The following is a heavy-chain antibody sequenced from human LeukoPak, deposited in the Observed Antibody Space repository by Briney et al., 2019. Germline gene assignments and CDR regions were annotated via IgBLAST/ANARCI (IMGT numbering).Heavy chain of an antibody. CDR2: IRYDGSNK. CDR3: AGGLLGCRGGSCYPTDS. J-gene: IGHJ4*02. V-gene: IGHV3-30*02. CDR1: GFTFSSYG. Sequence: GGSLRLSCAASGFTFSSYGMHWVRQAPGKGLEWVAFIRYDGSNKYYADSVKGRFTISRDNSKNTLYLQMDSLRAEDTAVYFCAGGLLGCRGGSCYPTDSWGQGTLVTVSS. D-gene: IGHD2-15*01.